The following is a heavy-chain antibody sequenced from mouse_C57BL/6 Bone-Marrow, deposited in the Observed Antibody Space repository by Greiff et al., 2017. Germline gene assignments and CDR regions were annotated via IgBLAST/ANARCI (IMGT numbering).Heavy chain of an antibody. CDR2: IDPSDSYT. V-gene: IGHV1-69*01. CDR3: GVIYWGNYGAWFAY. J-gene: IGHJ3*01. D-gene: IGHD2-1*01. Sequence: QVQLQQPGAELVMPGASVKLSCKASGYTFTSYWMHWVKQRPGQGLEWIGEIDPSDSYTNYNQKFKGKSTLTVDKSSSTAYMQLSSLTSEEYAVYYCGVIYWGNYGAWFAYWGQGTLVTVSA. CDR1: GYTFTSYW.